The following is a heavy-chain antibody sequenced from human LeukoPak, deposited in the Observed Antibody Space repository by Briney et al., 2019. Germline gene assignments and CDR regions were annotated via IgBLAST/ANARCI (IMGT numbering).Heavy chain of an antibody. J-gene: IGHJ1*01. Sequence: GGSLRLSCAASGFSFNTYAMSWVRQAPGKGLEWVSAISNTGGSTYYADAVKGRFTISRDKSKNTLSLQMNSLRAEDTAVYYCAQQVGYCSSGSCYFTYWGQGTLVTVSS. CDR1: GFSFNTYA. V-gene: IGHV3-23*01. D-gene: IGHD2-15*01. CDR3: AQQVGYCSSGSCYFTY. CDR2: ISNTGGST.